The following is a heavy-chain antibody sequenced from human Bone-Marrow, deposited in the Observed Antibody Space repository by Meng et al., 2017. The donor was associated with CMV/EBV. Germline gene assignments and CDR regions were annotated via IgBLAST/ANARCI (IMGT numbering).Heavy chain of an antibody. CDR3: ARVSPAARRVRGGGPYYFDY. CDR2: IIPIFGTA. V-gene: IGHV1-69*05. J-gene: IGHJ4*02. Sequence: SVKVSCKASGCTFSSYAISWVRQAPGQGLEWMGWIIPIFGTANYAQKFQGRVTITTDESTSTAYMELSSLRSEDTAVYYCARVSPAARRVRGGGPYYFDYWGQGTLVTVSS. D-gene: IGHD2-2*01. CDR1: GCTFSSYA.